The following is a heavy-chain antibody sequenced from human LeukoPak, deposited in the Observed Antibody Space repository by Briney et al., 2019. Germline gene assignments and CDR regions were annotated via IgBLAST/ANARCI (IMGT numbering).Heavy chain of an antibody. CDR3: TRDQTPYY. CDR1: GVTFSSYE. V-gene: IGHV3-49*04. Sequence: RSLRLSCAASGVTFSSYEMNCVPQAPGERLWWVGFIASETYDGTAEYAASVTGRFIISRDDSKSIAYLQMNSLKTEDTAVYYCTRDQTPYYWGQGTLVTVSS. CDR2: IASETYDGTA. J-gene: IGHJ4*02.